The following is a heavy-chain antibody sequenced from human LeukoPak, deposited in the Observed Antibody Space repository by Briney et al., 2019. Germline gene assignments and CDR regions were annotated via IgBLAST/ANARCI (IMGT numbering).Heavy chain of an antibody. CDR2: VSGRDDST. Sequence: QSGASLRLSCAASGFTFSNYAMSWVRQAPGKGLEWVSAVSGRDDSTYYADSVKGRFTISRDNSKNTPYLQMNSLRAEDTAVYYCAKWGDYDILTGYYDSDYWGQGTLVTVSS. CDR1: GFTFSNYA. J-gene: IGHJ4*02. V-gene: IGHV3-23*01. D-gene: IGHD3-9*01. CDR3: AKWGDYDILTGYYDSDY.